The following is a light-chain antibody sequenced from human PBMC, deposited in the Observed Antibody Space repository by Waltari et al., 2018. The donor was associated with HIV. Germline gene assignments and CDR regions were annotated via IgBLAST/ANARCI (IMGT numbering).Light chain of an antibody. CDR2: QAS. CDR1: QSISSW. V-gene: IGKV1-5*03. CDR3: QQSSSQFLT. J-gene: IGKJ4*01. Sequence: DIHLTQSPSTLSASVGGRVTITCWARQSISSWLAWYQQKPGKAPKLLIYQASTLVTGVPSRFSGSGSETSFTLTIISLQPDDFATYYCQQSSSQFLTFGGGTKVEIK.